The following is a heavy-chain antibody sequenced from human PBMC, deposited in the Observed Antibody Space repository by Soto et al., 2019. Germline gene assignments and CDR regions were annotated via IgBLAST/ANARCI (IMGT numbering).Heavy chain of an antibody. V-gene: IGHV3-30-3*01. CDR2: ISYDGSNK. J-gene: IGHJ6*02. CDR1: GFTFSSYA. D-gene: IGHD1-1*01. Sequence: SLRLSCAASGFTFSSYAMHWVRQAPGKGLEWVAVISYDGSNKYYADSVKGRFTISRDNSKNTLYLQMNSLRAEDTAVYYCARGRTGTWYYYYYYGMDVWGQGTTVTVSS. CDR3: ARGRTGTWYYYYYYGMDV.